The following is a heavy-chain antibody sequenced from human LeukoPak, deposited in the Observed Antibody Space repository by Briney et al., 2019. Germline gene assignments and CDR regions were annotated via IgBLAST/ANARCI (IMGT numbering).Heavy chain of an antibody. CDR3: AGDWAIAARTNCFDP. CDR2: ISAYNGNT. Sequence: GASVKVSCKASGYTFISYGISWVRQAPGQGLEWMGWISAYNGNTKYAQNLQGRVTMTTDTSTTTAYMELRSLRSDDTAVYYCAGDWAIAARTNCFDPWGQGTLVTVSS. CDR1: GYTFISYG. V-gene: IGHV1-18*01. D-gene: IGHD6-6*01. J-gene: IGHJ5*02.